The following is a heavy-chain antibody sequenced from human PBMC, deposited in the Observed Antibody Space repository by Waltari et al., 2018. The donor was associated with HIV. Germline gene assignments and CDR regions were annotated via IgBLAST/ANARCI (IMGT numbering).Heavy chain of an antibody. D-gene: IGHD5-12*01. Sequence: QVQLQQWGAGLLKPSETLSLTCAVYGGSFSGYYWSWIRQPPGKGLEWIGEINHSGSTNYNPSLKSRVTISVDTSKNQFSLKLSSVTAADTAVYYCAREKQHVYSGYDSVDYWGQGTLVTVSS. J-gene: IGHJ4*02. CDR3: AREKQHVYSGYDSVDY. CDR2: INHSGST. CDR1: GGSFSGYY. V-gene: IGHV4-34*01.